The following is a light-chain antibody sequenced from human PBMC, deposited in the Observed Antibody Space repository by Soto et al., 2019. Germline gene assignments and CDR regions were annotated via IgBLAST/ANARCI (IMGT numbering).Light chain of an antibody. J-gene: IGKJ5*01. CDR1: QRVKTF. V-gene: IGKV3-11*01. CDR3: QQRSNWPPIT. Sequence: TKSLATMSLSPGERSPLSCRASQRVKTFLVWSQQRLGQAPRLLIYDASHSAAGIAARFSGSGFGTDFTLTISSLEPEDDAVYYCQQRSNWPPITFGQGARLEIK. CDR2: DAS.